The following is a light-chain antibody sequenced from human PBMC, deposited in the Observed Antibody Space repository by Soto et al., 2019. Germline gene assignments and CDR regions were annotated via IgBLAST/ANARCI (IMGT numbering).Light chain of an antibody. J-gene: IGLJ1*01. Sequence: QPVLTQPPSASETPGQRVTISCSGSSSNTGSNSVNWYQQLPGTAPKLLIYNNNRRPSGVPDRFSGSKSGTSASLAISGLQSEDEADYFCGAWDDSLNAHVFGTGTKLTVL. CDR3: GAWDDSLNAHV. CDR2: NNN. CDR1: SSNTGSNS. V-gene: IGLV1-44*01.